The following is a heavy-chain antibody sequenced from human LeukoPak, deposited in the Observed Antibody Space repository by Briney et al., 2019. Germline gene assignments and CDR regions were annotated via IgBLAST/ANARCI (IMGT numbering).Heavy chain of an antibody. Sequence: SVKVSCKASGGTFSSYAISWVRQAPGQGLEWMGGIIPIFGTANYAQKFQGRVTITTDESTSTAYMELSSLRSEDTAVYYCARGFYGSGSYYNPNWSDPWGQGTLVTVSS. V-gene: IGHV1-69*05. CDR3: ARGFYGSGSYYNPNWSDP. CDR2: IIPIFGTA. CDR1: GGTFSSYA. D-gene: IGHD3-10*01. J-gene: IGHJ5*02.